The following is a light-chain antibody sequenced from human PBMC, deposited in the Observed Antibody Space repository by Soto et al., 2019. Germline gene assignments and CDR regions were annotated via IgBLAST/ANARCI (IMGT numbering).Light chain of an antibody. J-gene: IGKJ1*01. V-gene: IGKV3-20*01. Sequence: EIVLTQSPGTLSLSPGERATLSCRASQSVTSSYLAWYQQRPGQAPRLLISGASSRATGIADRFSGSGSGTDFTLTISGLEPEDFAMYYCLQYGSSPRTFGQGTKVEVK. CDR3: LQYGSSPRT. CDR1: QSVTSSY. CDR2: GAS.